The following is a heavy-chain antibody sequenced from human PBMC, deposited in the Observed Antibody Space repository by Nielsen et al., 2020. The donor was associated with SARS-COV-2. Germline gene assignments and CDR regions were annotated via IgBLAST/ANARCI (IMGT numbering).Heavy chain of an antibody. V-gene: IGHV3-53*01. Sequence: GESLKISCAVSGFIVGDNYMAWLRQSPGKGLEWVSVLYTGGSTYYADSVKGRFTISRDNAKNSLYLQMNSLRAEDTAVYYCARSWAINNWFDPWGQGTLVTVSS. CDR1: GFIVGDNY. J-gene: IGHJ5*02. D-gene: IGHD3-16*01. CDR3: ARSWAINNWFDP. CDR2: LYTGGST.